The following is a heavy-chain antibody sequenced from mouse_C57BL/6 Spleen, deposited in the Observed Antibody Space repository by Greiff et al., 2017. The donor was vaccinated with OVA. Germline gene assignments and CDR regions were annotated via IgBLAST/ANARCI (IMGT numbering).Heavy chain of an antibody. V-gene: IGHV1-19*01. CDR3: ATRGLRGDMDY. J-gene: IGHJ4*01. CDR1: GYTFTDYY. D-gene: IGHD2-4*01. Sequence: EVQLQQSGPVLVKPGASVKMSCKASGYTFTDYYMNWVKQSHGKSLEWIGVINPYNGGTSYNQKFKGKATLTVDKSSSTAYMELNSLTSEDSAVYYCATRGLRGDMDYWGQGTSVTVSS. CDR2: INPYNGGT.